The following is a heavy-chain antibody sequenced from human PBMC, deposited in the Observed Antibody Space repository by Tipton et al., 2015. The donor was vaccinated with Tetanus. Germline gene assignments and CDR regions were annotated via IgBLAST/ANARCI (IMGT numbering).Heavy chain of an antibody. CDR2: IDPNSGGT. CDR3: ARDRGDYIFYGMDV. V-gene: IGHV1-2*02. D-gene: IGHD3-22*01. J-gene: IGHJ6*02. CDR1: GYTFNGYY. Sequence: QLVQSGAEMKKPGASVKVSCKASGYTFNGYYIYWVRQAPGQGLEWMGWIDPNSGGTVYAQKFQGRVTMTRDPSISTTYMELRSLRSDGTAVFYCARDRGDYIFYGMDVWGPGTTVTVS.